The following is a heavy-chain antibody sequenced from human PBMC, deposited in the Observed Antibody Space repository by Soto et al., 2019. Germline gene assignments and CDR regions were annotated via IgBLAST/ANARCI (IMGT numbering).Heavy chain of an antibody. CDR3: AKYFELVLDY. D-gene: IGHD3-9*01. Sequence: QVQLVESGGGVVQPGRSLRLSCAASGFIFSSYGMHWVRQAPGKGLEWVAVISFDGSNKYYADSVKGRFTISRDKSKNTVYLQMNSLRAEDTAVYYCAKYFELVLDYWGQGTLVTVSS. CDR2: ISFDGSNK. CDR1: GFIFSSYG. J-gene: IGHJ4*02. V-gene: IGHV3-30*18.